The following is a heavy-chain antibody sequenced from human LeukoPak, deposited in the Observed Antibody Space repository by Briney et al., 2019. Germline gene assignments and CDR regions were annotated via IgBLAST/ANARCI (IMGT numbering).Heavy chain of an antibody. CDR1: TFXXXX. J-gene: IGHJ4*02. D-gene: IGHD2-8*02. CDR2: IIXXXGTA. Sequence: TFXXXXXXXXRQXXGEGXXXXXXIIXXXGTANYAQNFQGRVTITTDESTSTAYMELSSLRSEDTAVYYCARERPESSPVVYAISTVLDYWGQGTLVTVSS. CDR3: ARERPESSPVVYAISTVLDY. V-gene: IGHV1-69*05.